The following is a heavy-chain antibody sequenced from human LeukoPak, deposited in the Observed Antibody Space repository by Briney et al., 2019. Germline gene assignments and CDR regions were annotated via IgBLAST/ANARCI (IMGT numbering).Heavy chain of an antibody. CDR3: AREGIPYDSSGYVDY. D-gene: IGHD3-22*01. V-gene: IGHV1-69*01. Sequence: SVKVSCKASGGTFSSYAISWVRQAPGQGLEWMGGIIPIFGTANYAQKFQGRVTITADESTSTAYMELSSLRSEDTAVYYCAREGIPYDSSGYVDYWGQGTLVTVSS. J-gene: IGHJ4*02. CDR2: IIPIFGTA. CDR1: GGTFSSYA.